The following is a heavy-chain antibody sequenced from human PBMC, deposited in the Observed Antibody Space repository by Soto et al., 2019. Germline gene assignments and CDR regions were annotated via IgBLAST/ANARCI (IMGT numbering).Heavy chain of an antibody. CDR3: ARDATGDSYYYYYGMDV. V-gene: IGHV1-69*01. CDR2: ILPIFGTT. D-gene: IGHD7-27*01. Sequence: QVQLVQSGAEVKKPGSSVKVSCKASGGTFNIYNINWVRQAPGQGLEWMGGILPIFGTTNYAQRFQGRLTIIADDSTSTAYMELSSLRSEDTAVYYCARDATGDSYYYYYGMDVWGQGTTVTV. CDR1: GGTFNIYN. J-gene: IGHJ6*02.